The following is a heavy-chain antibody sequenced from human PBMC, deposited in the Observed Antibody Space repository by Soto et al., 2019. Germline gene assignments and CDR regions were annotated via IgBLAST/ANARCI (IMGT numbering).Heavy chain of an antibody. J-gene: IGHJ4*02. CDR3: ARHSDDGFSGGMVDY. Sequence: QLQLQESGPGLVKPSETLSLTCTVSGGSISSSSYYWGWIRQPPGKGLEWIGGIYYSGSTYYNPSLKSRVTISVDTSKNQFSLKLSSVTAADTAVYYCARHSDDGFSGGMVDYWGQGTLVTVSS. CDR1: GGSISSSSYY. D-gene: IGHD2-8*01. CDR2: IYYSGST. V-gene: IGHV4-39*01.